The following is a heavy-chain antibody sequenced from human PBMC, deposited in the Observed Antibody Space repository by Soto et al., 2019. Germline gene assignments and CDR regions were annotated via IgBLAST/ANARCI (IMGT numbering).Heavy chain of an antibody. Sequence: QAQLVQSGAEVKKPGASVKVSFKASENTFSSYYLHWVRQAPGQGLEWMGMIHPSGGGATYAQKCLGRVTMTRDTSTSTVFMERSSLRSEATAIYYCSRGGHITVVTASFDFWGQGTLVTVSS. CDR2: IHPSGGGA. J-gene: IGHJ4*02. CDR3: SRGGHITVVTASFDF. CDR1: ENTFSSYY. V-gene: IGHV1-46*03. D-gene: IGHD2-21*02.